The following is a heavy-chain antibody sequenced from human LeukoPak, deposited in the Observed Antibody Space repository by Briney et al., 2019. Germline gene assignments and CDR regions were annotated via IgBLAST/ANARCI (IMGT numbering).Heavy chain of an antibody. J-gene: IGHJ4*02. Sequence: GSSVKVSFKSSVGTFSSYAISWVRHAPGQGLEWMGGVIPIFGTANYAQKFQGRVTITADESTSTAYMELSSLRSEDTAVYYCARDLRIAARDPPHFDYWGQGTLVTVSS. CDR2: VIPIFGTA. D-gene: IGHD6-6*01. V-gene: IGHV1-69*01. CDR3: ARDLRIAARDPPHFDY. CDR1: VGTFSSYA.